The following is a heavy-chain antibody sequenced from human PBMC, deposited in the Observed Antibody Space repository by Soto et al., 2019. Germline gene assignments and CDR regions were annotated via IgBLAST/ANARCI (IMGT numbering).Heavy chain of an antibody. J-gene: IGHJ6*02. Sequence: QTLSLTCAISGDSVSSNSAVWNWTRQSPSRGLEWLGRTYYRSKWYNDYAVSVKSRITINPDTSKNQFSLQLNSVTPEDTAVSYCARRVGQGCYGLDVWGQATKGTVS. D-gene: IGHD3-10*01. CDR3: ARRVGQGCYGLDV. V-gene: IGHV6-1*01. CDR1: GDSVSSNSAV. CDR2: TYYRSKWYN.